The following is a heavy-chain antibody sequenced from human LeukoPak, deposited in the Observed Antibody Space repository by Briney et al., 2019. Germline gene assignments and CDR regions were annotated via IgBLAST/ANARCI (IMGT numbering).Heavy chain of an antibody. CDR1: GGSIGGYY. D-gene: IGHD2-15*01. J-gene: IGHJ5*02. CDR3: ARDTDRRSSPGSWFDP. V-gene: IGHV4-59*01. Sequence: SETLSLTCTVSGGSIGGYYWSWIRQPPGKGLEWIGYIYTTGRTNYNPSLRSRVTISVDTSKTQFSLRLSSVTAADTAVYFCARDTDRRSSPGSWFDPWGQGTLVTVSS. CDR2: IYTTGRT.